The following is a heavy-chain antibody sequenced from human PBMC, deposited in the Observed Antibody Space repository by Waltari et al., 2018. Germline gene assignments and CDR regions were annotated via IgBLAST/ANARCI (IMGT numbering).Heavy chain of an antibody. CDR3: ARTRIAAVRGPHYFDY. CDR2: INNSGST. J-gene: IGHJ4*02. Sequence: QVQLQQWGAGLLKPSETLSLTCAVYGGSFSGYYWSWIRQPPGKGLEWIGEINNSGSTNHNPSLKSRVTISVDTSKNQFSLKLSSVTAADTAVYYCARTRIAAVRGPHYFDYWGQGTLVTVSS. V-gene: IGHV4-34*01. D-gene: IGHD6-13*01. CDR1: GGSFSGYY.